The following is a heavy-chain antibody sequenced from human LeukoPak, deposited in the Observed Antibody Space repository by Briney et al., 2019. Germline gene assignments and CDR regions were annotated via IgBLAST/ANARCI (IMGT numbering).Heavy chain of an antibody. CDR1: GFTFSSYW. CDR3: AKDSSPKLVYYGMDV. D-gene: IGHD6-13*01. CDR2: INEDGSDK. J-gene: IGHJ6*02. V-gene: IGHV3-7*03. Sequence: GGSLRLSCAASGFTFSSYWMTWVRQAPGKGLEWVANINEDGSDKYYVDSVKGRFTVSRDNAKNSLYLQMNSLRAEDTAVYYCAKDSSPKLVYYGMDVWGQGTTVTVSS.